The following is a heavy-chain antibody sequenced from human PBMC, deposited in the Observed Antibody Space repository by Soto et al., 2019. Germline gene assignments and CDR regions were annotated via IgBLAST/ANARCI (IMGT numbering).Heavy chain of an antibody. CDR2: ISGSGGST. CDR3: ARDWNYGPRAHDY. CDR1: GFTFSSYA. D-gene: IGHD1-7*01. J-gene: IGHJ4*02. V-gene: IGHV3-23*01. Sequence: GGSLRLSCAASGFTFSSYAMSWVRQAPGKGLEWVSAISGSGGSTYYADSVKGRFTISRDNSKNTLYLQMNSLRAEDTAVYYCARDWNYGPRAHDYWGQGTLVTVSS.